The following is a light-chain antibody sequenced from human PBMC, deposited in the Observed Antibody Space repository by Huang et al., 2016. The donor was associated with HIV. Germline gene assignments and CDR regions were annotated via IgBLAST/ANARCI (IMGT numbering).Light chain of an antibody. Sequence: EIVLTQSPATLSLSPGERATLSCRASPKVHSFLVWYQHKPGQAPRLLMYDASNRATGIPARFRGSGSGTDFTLTITNLQSEDSAVYYCHQRSAWPLTFGGGTKVEI. CDR3: HQRSAWPLT. CDR1: PKVHSF. V-gene: IGKV3-11*01. J-gene: IGKJ4*01. CDR2: DAS.